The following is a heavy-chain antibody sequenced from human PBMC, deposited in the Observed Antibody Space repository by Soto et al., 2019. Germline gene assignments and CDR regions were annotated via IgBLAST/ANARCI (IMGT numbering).Heavy chain of an antibody. V-gene: IGHV3-30*18. J-gene: IGHJ4*02. CDR3: AKDQEGESKREACAH. D-gene: IGHD3-10*01. CDR2: ISYDGSNK. CDR1: GFTFSSYG. Sequence: QVQLVESGGGVVQPGRSLRLSCAASGFTFSSYGMHWVRQAPGKGLEWVAVISYDGSNKYYADSVKGRFTISRDNSKNTLYLQMNSLRAEDTAVYYCAKDQEGESKREACAHWGQGTLVTVSS.